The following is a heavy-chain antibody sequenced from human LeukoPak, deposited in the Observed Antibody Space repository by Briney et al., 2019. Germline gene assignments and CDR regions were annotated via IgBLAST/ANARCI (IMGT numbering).Heavy chain of an antibody. Sequence: GGSLRLSCAASGFTFSSYGMSWVRQAPGKGLEGVSSITRSSSYKYYADSLRGRFTISRDNAQNSLYLQMTSLRAEDTAVYYCARALYDGSGYYSHFDYWGQGTLVTVSS. V-gene: IGHV3-21*01. CDR1: GFTFSSYG. J-gene: IGHJ4*02. CDR3: ARALYDGSGYYSHFDY. CDR2: ITRSSSYK. D-gene: IGHD3-22*01.